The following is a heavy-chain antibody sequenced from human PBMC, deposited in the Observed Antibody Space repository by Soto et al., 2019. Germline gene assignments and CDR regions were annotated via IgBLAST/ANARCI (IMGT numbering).Heavy chain of an antibody. CDR2: IRSKANNYAT. CDR1: GFTFSGSA. CDR3: TRHALQYCGGDCYLLPYFDL. V-gene: IGHV3-73*02. D-gene: IGHD2-21*02. J-gene: IGHJ2*01. Sequence: EVQLVESGGGLVQPGGSLKLSCAASGFTFSGSAMHWVRQASGKGLEWVGRIRSKANNYATAYAASVKGRFTISRDDSKNTAYLQMNSLKTEDTAVYYCTRHALQYCGGDCYLLPYFDLWGRGTLVTLSS.